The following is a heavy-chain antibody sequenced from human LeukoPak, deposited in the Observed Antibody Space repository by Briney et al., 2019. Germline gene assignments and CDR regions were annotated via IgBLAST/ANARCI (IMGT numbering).Heavy chain of an antibody. D-gene: IGHD5-18*01. J-gene: IGHJ3*02. CDR2: IYSSGAT. V-gene: IGHV4-30-4*07. CDR1: GVSVTSGGYS. Sequence: SETLSLTCAVSGVSVTSGGYSWSWIRQPPGKGLEWIVYIYSSGATYYNPSLKSRVTISVDTSKNYFSLILTSVTAADTAVFYCASGGSGYSGSWAAFDIWGQGTMVTVSS. CDR3: ASGGSGYSGSWAAFDI.